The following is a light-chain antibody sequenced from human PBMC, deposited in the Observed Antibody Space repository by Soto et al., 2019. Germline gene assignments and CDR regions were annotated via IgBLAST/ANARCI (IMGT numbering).Light chain of an antibody. CDR2: EVS. CDR3: SSYTSSSIV. J-gene: IGLJ1*01. V-gene: IGLV2-14*01. Sequence: QSVLTQPASVSGSPGQSITISCTGTSSDVGGYNYVSWYQQHPGKAPKLMIYEVSNRPSGVSNRFSGSKSGNTASLTISGLQAEDEADYYCSSYTSSSIVFGTGTKLTGL. CDR1: SSDVGGYNY.